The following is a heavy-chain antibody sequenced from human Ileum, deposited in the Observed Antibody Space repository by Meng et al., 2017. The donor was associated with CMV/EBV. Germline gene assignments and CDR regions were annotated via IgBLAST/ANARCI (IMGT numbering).Heavy chain of an antibody. J-gene: IGHJ5*02. CDR1: GGSISSGGFY. D-gene: IGHD4-17*01. V-gene: IGHV4-31*03. CDR2: IYYSGST. CDR3: ARTNYGDYNWFDP. Sequence: QVPLQESGPGLVKPSQTLSLTCTVSGGSISSGGFYWSWIRHHPGKGLEWIGYIYYSGSTYYNPSLRSRVAISIDTSKNQFSLKLTSVTAADTAVYFCARTNYGDYNWFDPWGQGTLVTVSS.